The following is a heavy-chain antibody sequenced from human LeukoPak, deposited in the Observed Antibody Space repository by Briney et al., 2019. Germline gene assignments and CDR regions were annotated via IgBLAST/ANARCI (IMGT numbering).Heavy chain of an antibody. J-gene: IGHJ6*02. Sequence: SETLSLTCAVYGGSFSGYYWSWIRQPPGKGLEWIGEINHSGGTNYNPSLKSRVTISVDTSKNQFSLKLSSVTAADTAVYYCARLLTGTYYYYGMDVWGQGTTVTVSS. CDR2: INHSGGT. CDR3: ARLLTGTYYYYGMDV. V-gene: IGHV4-34*01. CDR1: GGSFSGYY. D-gene: IGHD1-20*01.